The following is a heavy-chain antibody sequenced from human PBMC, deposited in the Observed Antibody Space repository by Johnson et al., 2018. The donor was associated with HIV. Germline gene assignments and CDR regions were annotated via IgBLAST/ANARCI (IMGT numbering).Heavy chain of an antibody. D-gene: IGHD6-13*01. J-gene: IGHJ3*02. CDR1: GFTFSSYA. CDR2: ISGSDTNT. Sequence: EVQLVESGGGLVQPGGSLRLSCAASGFTFSSYAMSWVRQAPGKGLEWVSAISGSDTNTYYADSVKGRFTISRDNSKNTLYLQMNSLRAEDTAVYYCARDQEAAAGQDDAFDIWGQGTMVTVSS. CDR3: ARDQEAAAGQDDAFDI. V-gene: IGHV3-23*04.